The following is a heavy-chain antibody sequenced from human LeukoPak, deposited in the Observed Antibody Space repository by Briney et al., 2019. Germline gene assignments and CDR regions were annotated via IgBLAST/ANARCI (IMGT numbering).Heavy chain of an antibody. J-gene: IGHJ4*02. Sequence: SETLSLTCTVSGGSISSGGYYWSWIRQPPGKGLEWIGEINHSGSTNYNPSLKSRVTISVDTSKNQFSLKLSSVTAADTAVYYCARVQLERRGRLDYWGQGTLVTVSS. D-gene: IGHD1-1*01. V-gene: IGHV4-39*07. CDR2: INHSGST. CDR3: ARVQLERRGRLDY. CDR1: GGSISSGGYY.